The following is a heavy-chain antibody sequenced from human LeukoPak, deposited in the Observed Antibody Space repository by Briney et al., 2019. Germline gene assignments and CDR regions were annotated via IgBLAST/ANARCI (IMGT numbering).Heavy chain of an antibody. V-gene: IGHV3-7*01. D-gene: IGHD5-24*01. CDR2: IDPDGSQK. J-gene: IGHJ4*02. Sequence: GESLRLSCAASGFSFSGSWMNWVRQAPGRGLEWVANIDPDGSQKRFVDSVMGRFTMSRDNAKNSLYLQMNSLRSEDTAVFYCAAWTDRGYNFWGQGTLVTVSS. CDR1: GFSFSGSW. CDR3: AAWTDRGYNF.